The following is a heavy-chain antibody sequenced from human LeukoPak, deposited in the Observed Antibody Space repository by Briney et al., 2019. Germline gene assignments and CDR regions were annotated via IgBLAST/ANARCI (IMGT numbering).Heavy chain of an antibody. V-gene: IGHV4-4*07. CDR2: IYGGGST. Sequence: SDPLSLPCTLCIHSINSYHWPWPPHPGGKGLEWIGRIYGGGSTNYSPTLKSRVTMSVDTAKNQFSLRVNSVTAADTAVYYCARNAGDFWGQGTLVTVSS. CDR3: ARNAGDF. J-gene: IGHJ4*02. D-gene: IGHD6-13*01. CDR1: IHSINSYH.